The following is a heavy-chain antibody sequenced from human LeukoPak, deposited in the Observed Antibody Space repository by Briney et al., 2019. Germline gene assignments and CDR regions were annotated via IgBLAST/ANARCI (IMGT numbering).Heavy chain of an antibody. V-gene: IGHV3-74*01. CDR2: IYNDGSST. CDR1: GLTLSNYW. CDR3: ARVRGGSGSSYAADAFDI. Sequence: QTGGSLRLSCAVSGLTLSNYWMHWVRQAPGKGLVWVSRIYNDGSSTSYADSVKGRFTISRDNAKSTLYLQMNSLRAEDTAVYYCARVRGGSGSSYAADAFDIWGQGTMVTVSS. J-gene: IGHJ3*02. D-gene: IGHD1-26*01.